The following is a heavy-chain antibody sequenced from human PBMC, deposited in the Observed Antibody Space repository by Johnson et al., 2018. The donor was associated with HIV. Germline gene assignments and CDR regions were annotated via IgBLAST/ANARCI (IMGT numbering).Heavy chain of an antibody. D-gene: IGHD6-13*01. CDR2: ISYDGSNK. Sequence: QMLLVESGGGVVQPGRSLRLSCAASGLTLSNYPMHWVRQAPGKGLEWVAVISYDGSNKYYADSVKGRFTISRDNSKNTLYLQMNSLRAEDTAVYYCARRARDTSTWLGGSLNAFDIWGQGTMVTVSS. V-gene: IGHV3-30-3*01. CDR1: GLTLSNYP. J-gene: IGHJ3*02. CDR3: ARRARDTSTWLGGSLNAFDI.